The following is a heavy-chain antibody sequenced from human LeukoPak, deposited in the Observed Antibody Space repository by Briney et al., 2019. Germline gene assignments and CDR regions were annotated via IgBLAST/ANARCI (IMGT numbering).Heavy chain of an antibody. Sequence: SETLSLTCTVSGGSISNSNSYWGWIRQPPGKGLEWIGSIYYSGSTYYNPSLKSRVTISVDTSKNQFSLKLSSVTAADTAVYYCARGPVFSSSGSLLSRYYYYMDVWGKGTTVTVSS. CDR3: ARGPVFSSSGSLLSRYYYYMDV. J-gene: IGHJ6*03. V-gene: IGHV4-39*07. D-gene: IGHD6-19*01. CDR1: GGSISNSNSY. CDR2: IYYSGST.